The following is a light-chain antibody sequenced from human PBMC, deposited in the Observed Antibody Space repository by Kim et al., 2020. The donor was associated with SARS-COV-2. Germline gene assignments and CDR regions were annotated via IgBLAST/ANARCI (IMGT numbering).Light chain of an antibody. CDR2: GAS. J-gene: IGKJ4*01. CDR3: QQYGSSPLT. CDR1: QSVSSSY. Sequence: SPGERATLSCRASQSVSSSYLAWYQQKPGRAPRLLIYGASSRATGIPDRFSGSGSGTDFTLSISRLEPEDFAVYYCQQYGSSPLTFGGGTKVDIK. V-gene: IGKV3-20*01.